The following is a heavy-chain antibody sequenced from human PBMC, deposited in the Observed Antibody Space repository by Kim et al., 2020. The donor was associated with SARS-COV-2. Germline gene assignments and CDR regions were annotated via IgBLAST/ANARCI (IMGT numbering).Heavy chain of an antibody. D-gene: IGHD6-6*01. Sequence: KSRVTISVDTSKNQFSLKLSSVTAADTAVYYCARHRTLLEYSSYSNWFDPWGQGTLVTVSS. J-gene: IGHJ5*02. V-gene: IGHV4-39*01. CDR3: ARHRTLLEYSSYSNWFDP.